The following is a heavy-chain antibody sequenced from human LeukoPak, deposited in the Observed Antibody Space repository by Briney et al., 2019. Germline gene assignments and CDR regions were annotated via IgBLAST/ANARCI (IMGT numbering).Heavy chain of an antibody. Sequence: PSETLSLTCAVSGGSISSGGYSWSWIRQPPGKGLEWIGYIYRSGSTYYNPSLKSRVTISVDRSKNQFSLKLSSVTAADTAVYYCARGGSTAYYYDSSGYVFDYWGQGTLVTVSS. CDR1: GGSISSGGYS. CDR2: IYRSGST. J-gene: IGHJ4*02. CDR3: ARGGSTAYYYDSSGYVFDY. V-gene: IGHV4-30-2*01. D-gene: IGHD3-22*01.